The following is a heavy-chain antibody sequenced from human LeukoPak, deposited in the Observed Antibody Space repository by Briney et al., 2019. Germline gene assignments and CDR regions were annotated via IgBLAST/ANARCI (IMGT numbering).Heavy chain of an antibody. CDR2: MNPNSGNT. Sequence: GASVKVSCKASGYTFTSYDINWVRQATGQGLERMGWMNPNSGNTGYAQKFQGRVTMTRNTSISTAYMELSSLRSEDTAVYYCARVQFDYGDYDFDYWGQGTLVTVSS. CDR3: ARVQFDYGDYDFDY. CDR1: GYTFTSYD. V-gene: IGHV1-8*01. J-gene: IGHJ4*02. D-gene: IGHD4-17*01.